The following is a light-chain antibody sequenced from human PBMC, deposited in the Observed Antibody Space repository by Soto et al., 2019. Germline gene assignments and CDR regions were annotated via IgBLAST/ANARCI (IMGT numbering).Light chain of an antibody. Sequence: EIGFTLTTSNLSLSPGERATLSCRASQSVSSSYLAWYQQKPGQAPRLLIYGASSRATGIPDRFSGSGSGTDFTLTISRLEPEDFAVYYCQQYGSSPWTFGQGTKGDIK. CDR3: QQYGSSPWT. CDR2: GAS. CDR1: QSVSSSY. V-gene: IGKV3-20*01. J-gene: IGKJ1*01.